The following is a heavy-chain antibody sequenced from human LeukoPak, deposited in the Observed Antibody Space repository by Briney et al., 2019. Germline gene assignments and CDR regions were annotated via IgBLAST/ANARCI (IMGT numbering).Heavy chain of an antibody. CDR1: GGSISSYY. CDR3: ARGPESGGEFDY. J-gene: IGHJ4*02. D-gene: IGHD3-10*01. Sequence: PSETLSLTCTVSGGSISSYYWSRIRQPPGKGLEWIGYIYYSGSTNYNPSLKSRVTISVDTSKNQFSLKLSSVTAADTAVYYCARGPESGGEFDYWGQGTLVAVSS. V-gene: IGHV4-59*01. CDR2: IYYSGST.